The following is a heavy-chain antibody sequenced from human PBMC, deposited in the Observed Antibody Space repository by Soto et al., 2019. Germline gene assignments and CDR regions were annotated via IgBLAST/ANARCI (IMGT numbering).Heavy chain of an antibody. CDR2: IKQDGSEK. CDR3: ARDPVGSHKGAYYYYMDV. V-gene: IGHV3-7*01. D-gene: IGHD3-10*01. Sequence: GGSLRLSCAASGFTFSSYWMSWVRQAPGKGLEWVANIKQDGSEKYYVDSVKGRFTISRDNAKNSLYLQMNSLRAEDTAVYYCARDPVGSHKGAYYYYMDVWGKGTTVTVSS. CDR1: GFTFSSYW. J-gene: IGHJ6*03.